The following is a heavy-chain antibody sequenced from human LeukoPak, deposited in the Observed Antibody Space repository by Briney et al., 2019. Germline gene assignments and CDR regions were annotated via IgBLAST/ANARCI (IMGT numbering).Heavy chain of an antibody. CDR3: ARAGLIAVADFDY. CDR1: GFTFSSYW. D-gene: IGHD6-19*01. J-gene: IGHJ4*02. V-gene: IGHV3-7*01. Sequence: GGSLRLSCAASGFTFSSYWMSWVRQAPGKGLEWVANIKQDGSEKYYVDSVKGRFTISRDNAKNSRYLQMNSLRAEDTAVYYCARAGLIAVADFDYWGQGTLVTVSS. CDR2: IKQDGSEK.